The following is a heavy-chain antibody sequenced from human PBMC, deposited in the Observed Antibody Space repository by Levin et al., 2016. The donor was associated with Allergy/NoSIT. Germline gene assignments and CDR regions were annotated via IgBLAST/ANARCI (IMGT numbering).Heavy chain of an antibody. J-gene: IGHJ1*01. V-gene: IGHV3-23*01. CDR2: FSGDDDRT. CDR3: AKDGYGDRRNFQH. Sequence: VRQAPGKGLEWVSVFSGDDDRTYYADSVKGRFTISRDNSKNTLYLQMNSLRVEDTATYYCAKDGYGDRRNFQHWGQGTLVTVSS. D-gene: IGHD4-17*01.